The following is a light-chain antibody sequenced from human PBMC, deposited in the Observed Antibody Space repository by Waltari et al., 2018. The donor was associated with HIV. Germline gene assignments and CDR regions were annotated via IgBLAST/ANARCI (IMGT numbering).Light chain of an antibody. J-gene: IGLJ2*01. CDR2: YDS. CDR3: QVWDSSTDHVI. V-gene: IGLV3-21*04. Sequence: SYVVSQPPSVSGAPVKTAAIPCAGNNIGSKTLHWYQQKPGQATGLFTYYDSKPRSGTRHRFYDSSSGTTATLTICRVGAADEDDYYCQVWDSSTDHVIFGGGNKLTVL. CDR1: NIGSKT.